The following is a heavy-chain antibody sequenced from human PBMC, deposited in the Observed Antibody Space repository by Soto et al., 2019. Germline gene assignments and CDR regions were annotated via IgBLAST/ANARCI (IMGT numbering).Heavy chain of an antibody. CDR2: IIPIFGTA. D-gene: IGHD3-22*01. Sequence: GASVKVSCKASGGTFSSYAISWVRQAPGQGLEWMGGIIPIFGTANYAQKFQGRVTITADESTSTAYMELSSLRSEDTAVYYCARDGQYYYDSSGYYSGRRAEYFQHWGQGTLVTVSS. CDR3: ARDGQYYYDSSGYYSGRRAEYFQH. V-gene: IGHV1-69*13. CDR1: GGTFSSYA. J-gene: IGHJ1*01.